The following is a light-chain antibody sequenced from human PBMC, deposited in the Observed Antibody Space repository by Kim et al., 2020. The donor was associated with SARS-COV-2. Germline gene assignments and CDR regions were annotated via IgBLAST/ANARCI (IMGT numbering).Light chain of an antibody. CDR1: QSISSW. CDR2: AAS. Sequence: DIQITQSPSLVSASVGDTVTITCRASQSISSWLAWYQQKPEKAPKSLIYAASSLQSGVPSRFSGSGSGTHFTLTINSLQPEDFATYYCQQYDHCPRTFGQGTKVEIK. V-gene: IGKV1D-16*01. CDR3: QQYDHCPRT. J-gene: IGKJ1*01.